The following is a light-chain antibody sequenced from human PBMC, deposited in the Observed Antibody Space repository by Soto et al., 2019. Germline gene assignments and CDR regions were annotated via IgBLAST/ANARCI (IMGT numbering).Light chain of an antibody. Sequence: DIQMTQSPSSKSASVGDRVTITCRASQSISSYLNWYQQKPGKAPKLLIYAASSLQSGVPSRFSGSGAGTDFTLTISRLQPEEFATYYCQQSYSTPEYTFGQGTKVDIK. CDR3: QQSYSTPEYT. CDR1: QSISSY. CDR2: AAS. J-gene: IGKJ2*01. V-gene: IGKV1-39*01.